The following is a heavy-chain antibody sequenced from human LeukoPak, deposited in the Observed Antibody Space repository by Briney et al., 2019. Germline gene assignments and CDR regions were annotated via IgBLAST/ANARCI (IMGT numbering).Heavy chain of an antibody. V-gene: IGHV4-4*07. CDR3: ARTMFTAMGRRPNDY. D-gene: IGHD5-18*01. J-gene: IGHJ4*02. CDR1: GDSITSYY. Sequence: SETLSLTCTVSGDSITSYYWSWIRQPAGKGLEWIGRISTSGITNYNPSLKSRVIMSVDTSKNQFSLKLTSVTAADTAVYYCARTMFTAMGRRPNDYWGQGTLVTVSS. CDR2: ISTSGIT.